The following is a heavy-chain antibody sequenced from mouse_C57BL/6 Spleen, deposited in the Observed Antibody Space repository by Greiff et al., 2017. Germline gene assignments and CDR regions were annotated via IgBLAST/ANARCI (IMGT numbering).Heavy chain of an antibody. J-gene: IGHJ4*01. CDR3: ATLYDYDGDYYAMDY. CDR2: IDPSDSYT. Sequence: QVQLQQPGAELVKPGASVKLSCKASGYTFTSYWMQWVKQRPGQGLEWIGEIDPSDSYTNYNQKFKGKDTLTVDTSSSTDYMQLSSLTSEDSAVYYCATLYDYDGDYYAMDYWGQGTSVTVSS. CDR1: GYTFTSYW. D-gene: IGHD2-4*01. V-gene: IGHV1-50*01.